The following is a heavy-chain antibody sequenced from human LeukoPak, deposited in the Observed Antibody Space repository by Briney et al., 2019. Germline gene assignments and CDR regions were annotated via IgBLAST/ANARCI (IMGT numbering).Heavy chain of an antibody. V-gene: IGHV3-30*02. CDR1: GFTFSSFG. CDR3: WGESDSFDI. CDR2: IRYDGSIK. Sequence: GGSLRLSCAASGFTFSSFGMQWVRQAPGKGLEWVAFIRYDGSIKYYADSVKGRFTISRDNSQKTLYLQMNSLRAEDTALYHCWGESDSFDIWGQGTMVTVSS. J-gene: IGHJ3*02. D-gene: IGHD3-16*01.